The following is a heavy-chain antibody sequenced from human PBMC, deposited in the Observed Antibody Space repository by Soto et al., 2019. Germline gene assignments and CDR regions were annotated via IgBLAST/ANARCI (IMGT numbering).Heavy chain of an antibody. Sequence: QVHLQQWGAGLLKPSETLSLTCAVYGESFIGYYWTWVRQSPGKGLEWIGETNHGGSTNYNPSLKRRVTISIDTSENQFSLKLTSVTAADTSVYYCARTDIVTTNWFDPWGQGTLVTVSS. V-gene: IGHV4-34*01. D-gene: IGHD5-12*01. CDR3: ARTDIVTTNWFDP. J-gene: IGHJ5*02. CDR1: GESFIGYY. CDR2: TNHGGST.